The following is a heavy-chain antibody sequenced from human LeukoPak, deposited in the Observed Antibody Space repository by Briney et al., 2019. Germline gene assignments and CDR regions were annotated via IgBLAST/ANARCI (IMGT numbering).Heavy chain of an antibody. D-gene: IGHD2-2*01. Sequence: ASVKVSCKASGGTFSSYAISWVRQAPGQGLEWMGWISANNGNTNYAQKFQGRVTMTTDTSTSTAYMELRSLRSDDTAVYYCARDYCSRTSCYFDYWGQGTLVTVSS. J-gene: IGHJ4*02. CDR3: ARDYCSRTSCYFDY. CDR2: ISANNGNT. V-gene: IGHV1-18*01. CDR1: GGTFSSYA.